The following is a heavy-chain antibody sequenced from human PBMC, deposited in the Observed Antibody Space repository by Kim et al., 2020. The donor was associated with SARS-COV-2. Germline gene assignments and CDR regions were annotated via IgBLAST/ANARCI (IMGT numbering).Heavy chain of an antibody. CDR3: AKIAVAGRGNYFDY. Sequence: ADSVKGQFTISRDNSKNTLYLQMNSLGAEDTAVYFCAKIAVAGRGNYFDYWGQGTLVTVSS. D-gene: IGHD6-19*01. J-gene: IGHJ4*02. V-gene: IGHV3-23*01.